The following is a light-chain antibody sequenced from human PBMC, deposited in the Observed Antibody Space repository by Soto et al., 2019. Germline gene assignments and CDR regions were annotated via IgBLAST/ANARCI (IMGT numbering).Light chain of an antibody. CDR2: DVS. J-gene: IGLJ2*01. Sequence: QSVLTQPASVSGSPGQSITISCTGTSSDVGGYNYVSWYQQHPGKAPKLMIYDVSTRPSGVSNRFSGSKSGNPASLTISGLQAEDEGDYYCSSYTSSSTRVFGGGTQLTVL. V-gene: IGLV2-14*01. CDR1: SSDVGGYNY. CDR3: SSYTSSSTRV.